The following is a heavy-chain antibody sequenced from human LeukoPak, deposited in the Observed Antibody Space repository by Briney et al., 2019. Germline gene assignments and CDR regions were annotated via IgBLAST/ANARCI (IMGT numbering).Heavy chain of an antibody. CDR2: ISGSGGST. D-gene: IGHD2-15*01. CDR3: AREQRHGYCSGGSCPNFDY. J-gene: IGHJ4*02. V-gene: IGHV3-23*01. CDR1: GFTFSSYA. Sequence: GGSLRLSCAASGFTFSSYAMSWVRQAPGKGLEWVSAISGSGGSTYYADSVKGRFTISRDNSKNMVYLQMNSLRAEDTAVYYCAREQRHGYCSGGSCPNFDYWGQGTLVTVSS.